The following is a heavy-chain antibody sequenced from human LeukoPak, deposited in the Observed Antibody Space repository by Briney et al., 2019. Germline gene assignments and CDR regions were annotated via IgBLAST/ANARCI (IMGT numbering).Heavy chain of an antibody. CDR1: GYTFTGYY. V-gene: IGHV1-2*02. CDR3: ARDGKPYYYYYYMDV. J-gene: IGHJ6*03. D-gene: IGHD1-1*01. CDR2: INPNSGGT. Sequence: ASVKVSCKASGYTFTGYYMHWVRQAPGQGLEWMGWINPNSGGTNYAQKFQGRVTMTGDTSISTAYMELSRLRSDDTAVYYCARDGKPYYYYYYMDVWGKGTTVTVSS.